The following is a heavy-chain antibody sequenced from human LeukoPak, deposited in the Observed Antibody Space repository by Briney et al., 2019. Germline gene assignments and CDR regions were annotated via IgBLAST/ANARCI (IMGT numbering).Heavy chain of an antibody. Sequence: ASVKVSCKASGYTFTSYGISWVRQPPGQGLEWMGWISAYNGNTNYAQKLQGRVTMTTDTSTSTAYMELRSLRSDDTAVYYCARDTYYYDSSGYFDYWGQGTLVTVSS. CDR1: GYTFTSYG. CDR3: ARDTYYYDSSGYFDY. D-gene: IGHD3-22*01. V-gene: IGHV1-18*01. J-gene: IGHJ4*02. CDR2: ISAYNGNT.